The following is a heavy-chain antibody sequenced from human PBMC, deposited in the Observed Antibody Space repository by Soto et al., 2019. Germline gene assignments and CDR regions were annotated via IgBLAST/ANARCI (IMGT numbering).Heavy chain of an antibody. Sequence: GASVKVSCRASAHSFTSYYIHWVRQAPGPGLEWMGIINPSGGSTSYAQKSQGTVTMTRDTSTSTVYMELSSLRSEDTAVYYCAKGDTVTTPIYYYYGMDVWGQGTTVTVSS. CDR2: INPSGGST. D-gene: IGHD4-17*01. J-gene: IGHJ6*02. CDR3: AKGDTVTTPIYYYYGMDV. CDR1: AHSFTSYY. V-gene: IGHV1-46*01.